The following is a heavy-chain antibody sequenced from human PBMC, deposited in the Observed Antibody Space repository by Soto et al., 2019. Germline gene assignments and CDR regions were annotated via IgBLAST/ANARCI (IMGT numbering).Heavy chain of an antibody. V-gene: IGHV1-69*01. CDR1: GGTFSSYA. CDR3: ARGYYGGNPFNWFDP. Sequence: QVQLVQSGAEVKKPGSSVKVSCKDSGGTFSSYAISWVRQAPGQGLEWMGGIIPIFGTANYAQKFQGRVTITADESTSTAYMELSTLRSEDTAVYYCARGYYGGNPFNWFDPWGQGTLVTVSS. J-gene: IGHJ5*02. D-gene: IGHD4-17*01. CDR2: IIPIFGTA.